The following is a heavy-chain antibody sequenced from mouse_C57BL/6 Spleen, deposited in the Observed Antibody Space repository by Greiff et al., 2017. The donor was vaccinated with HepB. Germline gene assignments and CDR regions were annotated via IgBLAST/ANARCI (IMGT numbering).Heavy chain of an antibody. J-gene: IGHJ4*01. CDR3: ARSMVTYAMDY. V-gene: IGHV5-4*03. D-gene: IGHD2-2*01. CDR1: GFTFSSYA. CDR2: IGDGGSYT. Sequence: EVKLVESGGGLVKPGGSLKLSCAASGFTFSSYAMSWVRQTPEKRLEWVATIGDGGSYTYYPDNVKGRFTISRDNAKNNLYLQMSHLKSEDTAMYYCARSMVTYAMDYWGQGTSGTGSS.